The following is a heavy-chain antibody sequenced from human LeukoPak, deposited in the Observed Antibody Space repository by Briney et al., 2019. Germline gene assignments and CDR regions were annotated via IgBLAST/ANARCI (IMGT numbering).Heavy chain of an antibody. CDR1: GFTFNNYG. Sequence: GGSLRLSCAASGFTFNNYGMHWVRQAPGKGLEWVALIQPDGNDKYYADSVKGRFTVSRDNSKNTLYLQLNSLRAEDTAVYYCAKLDRETEFDYWGQGTLVTVSS. J-gene: IGHJ4*02. V-gene: IGHV3-30*02. CDR2: IQPDGNDK. CDR3: AKLDRETEFDY. D-gene: IGHD1-26*01.